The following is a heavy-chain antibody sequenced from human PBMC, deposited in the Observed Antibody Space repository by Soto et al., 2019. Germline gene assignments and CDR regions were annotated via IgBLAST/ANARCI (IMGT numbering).Heavy chain of an antibody. V-gene: IGHV4-39*01. D-gene: IGHD3-9*01. Sequence: QLQLQESGPGLVKPSETLSLTCTVSGGSISSSSYYWGWIRQPPGKGLEWIGSIYYSGSTYYNPSLKSRVSISVDTSKNQFSLKLSSVTAAETAVYYCARHVRYFDWLSYFDYWGQGTLVTVSS. J-gene: IGHJ4*02. CDR3: ARHVRYFDWLSYFDY. CDR2: IYYSGST. CDR1: GGSISSSSYY.